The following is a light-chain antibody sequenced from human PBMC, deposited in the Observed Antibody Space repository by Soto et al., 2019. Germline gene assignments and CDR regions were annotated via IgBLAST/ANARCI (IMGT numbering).Light chain of an antibody. Sequence: QSVLTQPASVSGSPGQSITISCTGTSSDFETYNVVSWYQHHPGKAPKLMIYEVSNRPSGASNRFSGSKSGNTASLTISGLPAEDAADYCCCSYTGSSVVFGGGTKVTVL. CDR3: CSYTGSSVV. V-gene: IGLV2-23*02. CDR1: SSDFETYNV. J-gene: IGLJ2*01. CDR2: EVS.